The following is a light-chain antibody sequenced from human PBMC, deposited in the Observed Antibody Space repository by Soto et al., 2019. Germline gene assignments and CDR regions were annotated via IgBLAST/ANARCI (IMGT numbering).Light chain of an antibody. CDR3: ASWDESLNGFV. J-gene: IGLJ1*01. Sequence: QSVLTQPPSASGSPGQSVTISCTGTSSDVGGYNYVSWYQQHPGKAPKLMIYEVSKRPSGVPDRFSGSKSGNTASLTVSGLQAEDEADYYCASWDESLNGFVFGTGTKVTVL. CDR2: EVS. V-gene: IGLV2-8*01. CDR1: SSDVGGYNY.